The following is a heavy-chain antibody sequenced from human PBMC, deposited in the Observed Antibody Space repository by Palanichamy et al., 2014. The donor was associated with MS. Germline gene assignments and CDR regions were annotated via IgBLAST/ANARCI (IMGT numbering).Heavy chain of an antibody. D-gene: IGHD1-26*01. CDR1: GYTFSTYW. CDR3: TRDIGGAGGY. J-gene: IGHJ4*02. CDR2: INEDGRVT. V-gene: IGHV3-74*01. Sequence: DVQLVESGGDLVXPGGSLRLACAASGYTFSTYWMHWVRQVPGKGLVWVARINEDGRVTNYADSVMGRFTISRDNAKNTLYLQMSSLTVDDSAVYYCTRDIGGAGGYWGQGTLVTVSS.